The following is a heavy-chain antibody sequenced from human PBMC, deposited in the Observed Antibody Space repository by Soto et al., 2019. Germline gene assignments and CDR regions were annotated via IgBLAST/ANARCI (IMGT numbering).Heavy chain of an antibody. CDR1: GGSISSYY. D-gene: IGHD1-26*01. J-gene: IGHJ4*02. V-gene: IGHV4-59*01. Sequence: PSETLSLTCTVSGGSISSYYWSWIRQPPGKGLEWIGYIYYSGSTNYNPSLKSRVTISVDTSKNQFSLKLTSVSAADTAVYYCARHSATYYDFDYWGPGTLVTVAS. CDR3: ARHSATYYDFDY. CDR2: IYYSGST.